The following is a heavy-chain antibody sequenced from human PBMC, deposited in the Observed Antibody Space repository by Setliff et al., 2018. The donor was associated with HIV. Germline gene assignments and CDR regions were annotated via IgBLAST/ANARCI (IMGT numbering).Heavy chain of an antibody. CDR3: ARPTALNGVGSSDY. J-gene: IGHJ4*02. CDR1: GASISSSSHH. D-gene: IGHD4-17*01. Sequence: SETLSLTCTVSGASISSSSHHWAWIRQPPGKGLEYIGNIYYTGSTHHNPSLESRVATSVDTSKNQFSLKLNSVTASDTAVYYCARPTALNGVGSSDYWGQGTLVTVSS. CDR2: IYYTGST. V-gene: IGHV4-39*01.